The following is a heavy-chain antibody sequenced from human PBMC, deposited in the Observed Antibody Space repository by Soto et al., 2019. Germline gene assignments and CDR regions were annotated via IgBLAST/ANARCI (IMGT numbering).Heavy chain of an antibody. V-gene: IGHV3-30*18. CDR1: GFTFSLYC. CDR3: AKDVTAAGDNYYKNCLDV. D-gene: IGHD6-13*01. CDR2: ITYEGSHQ. J-gene: IGHJ6*02. Sequence: QVQLVESGGGVVQPGKSVRLSCAASGFTFSLYCIHWVRQAPGKGLEWVACITYEGSHQDYVDSVKGRFTLSRDNSKNIVYLQMNSLRPEDTAVYYCAKDVTAAGDNYYKNCLDVWGHGTIVTVSS.